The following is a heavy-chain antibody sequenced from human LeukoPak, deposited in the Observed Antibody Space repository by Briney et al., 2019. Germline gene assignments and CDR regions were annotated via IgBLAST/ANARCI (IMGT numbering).Heavy chain of an antibody. J-gene: IGHJ6*03. CDR3: ARGSNAGYCSSTSCYGYYYYMDV. CDR2: IIPIFGTA. V-gene: IGHV1-69*05. CDR1: GGTFSSYA. Sequence: SVKVSCKASGGTFSSYAISWVRQAPGQGLEWMGGIIPIFGTANYAQKFQGRVTITTDESTSTAYMELSSLRSEDTAVYYCARGSNAGYCSSTSCYGYYYYMDVRGKGTTVTVSS. D-gene: IGHD2-2*03.